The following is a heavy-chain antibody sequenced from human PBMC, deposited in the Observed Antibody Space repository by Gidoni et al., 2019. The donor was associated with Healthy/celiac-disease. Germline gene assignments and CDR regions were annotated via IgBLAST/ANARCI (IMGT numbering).Heavy chain of an antibody. CDR2: IIPIFGTA. CDR3: ARVWLVRDQNWFDP. V-gene: IGHV1-69*01. D-gene: IGHD3-10*01. CDR1: GGTFSSYA. Sequence: QVQLVQSGAEVKKPGSSVTVSCKASGGTFSSYAISWVRQAPGQGLECMGGIIPIFGTANNAQKFQGRVTITADESTSTAYMELSSLRSEDTAVYYCARVWLVRDQNWFDPWGQGTLVTVSS. J-gene: IGHJ5*02.